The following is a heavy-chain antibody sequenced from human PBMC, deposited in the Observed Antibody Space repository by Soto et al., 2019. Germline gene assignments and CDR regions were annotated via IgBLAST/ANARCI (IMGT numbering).Heavy chain of an antibody. Sequence: VASVNVSCKASGYTFTSYYMHWVRQAPGQGLEWMGIINPSGGSTSYAQKFQGRVTMTRDTSTSTVYMELSSLRSEDTAVYYCAPMPNFKEYENDAFDIWGQGTMVTVSS. CDR3: APMPNFKEYENDAFDI. J-gene: IGHJ3*02. V-gene: IGHV1-46*03. CDR1: GYTFTSYY. CDR2: INPSGGST. D-gene: IGHD1-7*01.